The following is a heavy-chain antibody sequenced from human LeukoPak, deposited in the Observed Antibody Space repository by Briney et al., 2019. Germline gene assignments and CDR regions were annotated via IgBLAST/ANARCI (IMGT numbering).Heavy chain of an antibody. CDR3: ARGGSYEKPGDY. Sequence: PSQTLSLTCTVSGGSISSGGYYWNWIRQPSGKGLEWIGYIYQSGSTYYNPSLKSRVTISIDKSKNQLSLNLTSVTAADTAVYYCARGGSYEKPGDYWGQGTLVTVSS. D-gene: IGHD1-26*01. CDR1: GGSISSGGYY. V-gene: IGHV4-30-2*01. CDR2: IYQSGST. J-gene: IGHJ4*02.